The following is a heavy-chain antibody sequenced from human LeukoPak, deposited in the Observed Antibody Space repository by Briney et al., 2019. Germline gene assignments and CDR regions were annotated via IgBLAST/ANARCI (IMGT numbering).Heavy chain of an antibody. V-gene: IGHV4-59*01. CDR3: ARVGRGDYVWGSYSFDY. Sequence: SETLSLTCTVSGDSISNYYWSWIRQPPGKGLEWIGYISYSGSTNYNTSLKSRVTISVDTSKNQFSLKVSSVTAADTAVYYCARVGRGDYVWGSYSFDYWGQGTLVTVPS. CDR2: ISYSGST. CDR1: GDSISNYY. D-gene: IGHD3-16*01. J-gene: IGHJ4*02.